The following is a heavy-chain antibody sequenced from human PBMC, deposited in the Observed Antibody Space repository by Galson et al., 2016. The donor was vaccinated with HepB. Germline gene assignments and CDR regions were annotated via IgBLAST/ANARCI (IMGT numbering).Heavy chain of an antibody. J-gene: IGHJ4*02. CDR2: IWFDGSHK. D-gene: IGHD4-17*01. Sequence: EWVAVIWFDGSHKYYGDSVKGRFTISRDNSRNTMYLQMNSLRAEDTAMYYCARDGLYGDYFHFDHWGQGTLVTVSS. CDR3: ARDGLYGDYFHFDH. V-gene: IGHV3-33*01.